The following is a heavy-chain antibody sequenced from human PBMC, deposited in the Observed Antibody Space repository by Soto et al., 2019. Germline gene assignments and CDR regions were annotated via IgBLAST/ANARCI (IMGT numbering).Heavy chain of an antibody. CDR2: IYTSGST. V-gene: IGHV4-4*07. Sequence: SETLSLTCTVSGGSISSYYWSWIRQPAGQGLEWIGRIYTSGSTNYNPSLKRRVTMSEDMTNNHVSLILNSVTAADTAVYYCARVGPWVPYYYDSSPYTFENWFDPWGQGTLVTVSS. D-gene: IGHD3-22*01. CDR3: ARVGPWVPYYYDSSPYTFENWFDP. CDR1: GGSISSYY. J-gene: IGHJ5*02.